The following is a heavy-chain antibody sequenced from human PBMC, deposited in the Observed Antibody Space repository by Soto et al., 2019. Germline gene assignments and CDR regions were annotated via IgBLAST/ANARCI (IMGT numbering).Heavy chain of an antibody. CDR1: GLTFSRYG. CDR3: ATLNYGRDDR. J-gene: IGHJ5*02. V-gene: IGHV3-30*03. Sequence: QVQLVESGGGMVQPGRSLRLSCAASGLTFSRYGMHWVRQAPGKGLECVAIIPYDGSYKYYADSVKGRFTISSENPTNALNQQMDSLRAEDTALYYCATLNYGRDDRWGQGTLVTVSS. D-gene: IGHD4-17*01. CDR2: IPYDGSYK.